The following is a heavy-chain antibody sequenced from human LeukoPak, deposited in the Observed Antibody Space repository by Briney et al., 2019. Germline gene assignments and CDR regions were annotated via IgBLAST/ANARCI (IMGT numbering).Heavy chain of an antibody. CDR3: ARASTRVDNVLEDY. D-gene: IGHD3-16*01. CDR1: GFTFSSYP. J-gene: IGHJ4*02. Sequence: GRSLTLPCAASGFTFSSYPKFWVRQAPGVGLEWVAVISSDGGGKYYADSVKGRFTISRDNSKNTVYLQMNSLRAEDAAVYYCARASTRVDNVLEDYWGQGTLVTVSS. CDR2: ISSDGGGK. V-gene: IGHV3-30*03.